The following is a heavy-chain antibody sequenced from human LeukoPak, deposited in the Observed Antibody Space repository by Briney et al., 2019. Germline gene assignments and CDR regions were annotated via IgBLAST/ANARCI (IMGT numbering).Heavy chain of an antibody. CDR1: GYRFTSYW. CDR3: ARRASAWFGDYYYYYMDV. V-gene: IGHV5-51*01. J-gene: IGHJ6*03. Sequence: GGSLQISFKGSGYRFTSYWIGWVRPMPGKGLEWMGIIYPGDSDTRYSPSFQGQVTISADKSISTAYLQWSSLKASDTAMYYCARRASAWFGDYYYYYMDVWGKGTTVTVSS. D-gene: IGHD3-10*01. CDR2: IYPGDSDT.